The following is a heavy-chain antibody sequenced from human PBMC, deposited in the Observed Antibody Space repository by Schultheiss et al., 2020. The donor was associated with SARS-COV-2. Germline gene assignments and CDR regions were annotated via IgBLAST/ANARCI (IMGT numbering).Heavy chain of an antibody. Sequence: GGSLRLSCAASGFTFSDYYMSWIRQAPGKGLEWVSSISSSSSYIYYADSVKGRFTISRDNAKNSLYLQMNSLRAEDTAVYYCARSGSGGWLNPFHSWGQGILVTVSS. J-gene: IGHJ4*02. CDR2: ISSSSSYI. CDR3: ARSGSGGWLNPFHS. CDR1: GFTFSDYY. V-gene: IGHV3-11*06. D-gene: IGHD6-19*01.